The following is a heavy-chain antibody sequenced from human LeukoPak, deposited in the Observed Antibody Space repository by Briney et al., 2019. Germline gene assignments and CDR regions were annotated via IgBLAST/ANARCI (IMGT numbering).Heavy chain of an antibody. D-gene: IGHD2-8*01. J-gene: IGHJ4*02. Sequence: ASVKVSCKASGYTFTTYGISWVRQAPGQGLEWMGWISAYNGNTNYAQTLQGRVTMTTDTSTSTAYMEVRSLRSDDTAVYYCAREGYCTNGVCYSDYWGQGTLVTVSS. V-gene: IGHV1-18*01. CDR2: ISAYNGNT. CDR1: GYTFTTYG. CDR3: AREGYCTNGVCYSDY.